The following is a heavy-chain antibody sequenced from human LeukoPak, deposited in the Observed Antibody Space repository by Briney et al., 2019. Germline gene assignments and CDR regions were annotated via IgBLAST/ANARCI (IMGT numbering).Heavy chain of an antibody. CDR1: GYSISSGYY. Sequence: SETLSLTCAVSGYSISSGYYWGWIRQSPGKGLQWIGTIYHSGSTYYNPSLKRRLTISIDTSKNQFSLKLSSVTAADTAVYYCARLTISGGKFFDCWGQGTLVTVSS. V-gene: IGHV4-38-2*01. CDR3: ARLTISGGKFFDC. CDR2: IYHSGST. J-gene: IGHJ4*02. D-gene: IGHD2-15*01.